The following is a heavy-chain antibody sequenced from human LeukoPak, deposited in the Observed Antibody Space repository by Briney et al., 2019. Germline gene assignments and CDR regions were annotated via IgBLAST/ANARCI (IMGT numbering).Heavy chain of an antibody. Sequence: GASVKVSCKASGYTFTSYYMHWVRQVPGQGLECMGWISTYNGHTNYAQKLQGRVTMTTDTSTSTAYMELRNLRSDDTAVYYCARAEGSYGAPDYWGQGTLVTVSS. CDR1: GYTFTSYY. J-gene: IGHJ4*02. D-gene: IGHD4-17*01. CDR3: ARAEGSYGAPDY. V-gene: IGHV1-18*04. CDR2: ISTYNGHT.